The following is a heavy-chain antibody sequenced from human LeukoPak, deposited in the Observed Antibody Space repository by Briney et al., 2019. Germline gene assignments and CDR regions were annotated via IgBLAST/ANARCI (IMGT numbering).Heavy chain of an antibody. CDR3: ARDTGFWSGYYKV. D-gene: IGHD3-3*01. Sequence: GGSLRLSCAASGFTFSSHWMSWVRQAPGKGLEGVANIKEDGNEKHYVDSVKGRFTVSRDNAKDSLYLQMNSLRAEDTAVYYCARDTGFWSGYYKVWGQGTLVTVSS. V-gene: IGHV3-7*01. CDR1: GFTFSSHW. CDR2: IKEDGNEK. J-gene: IGHJ4*02.